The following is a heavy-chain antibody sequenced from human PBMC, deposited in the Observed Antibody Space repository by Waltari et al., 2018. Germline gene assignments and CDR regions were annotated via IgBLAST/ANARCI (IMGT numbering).Heavy chain of an antibody. D-gene: IGHD2-15*01. V-gene: IGHV4-59*08. CDR1: GGSISSYY. CDR2: IYYSGST. CDR3: ARHGFKPVVAANYYYYYYMDV. Sequence: QVQLQESGPGLVKPSETLSLTCTVSGGSISSYYWSWIRQPPGKGLEWIGYIYYSGSTNYNPSLKSRVTISVDTSKNQFSLKLSSVTAADTAVYYCARHGFKPVVAANYYYYYYMDVWGKGTTVTISS. J-gene: IGHJ6*03.